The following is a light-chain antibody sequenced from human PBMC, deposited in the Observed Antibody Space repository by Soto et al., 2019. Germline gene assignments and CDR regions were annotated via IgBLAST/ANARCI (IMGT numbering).Light chain of an antibody. J-gene: IGLJ3*02. Sequence: QSALTQPPSASGSPGQSVTISCTGTSSDVGDYNYVSWYQQHPGKAPKLVIYEVIKRPSGVPDRFSGSKSGNTASLTVSGLQAEDEADYYCSSYAGSNNLRVFGGGTKLTVL. CDR2: EVI. CDR3: SSYAGSNNLRV. V-gene: IGLV2-8*01. CDR1: SSDVGDYNY.